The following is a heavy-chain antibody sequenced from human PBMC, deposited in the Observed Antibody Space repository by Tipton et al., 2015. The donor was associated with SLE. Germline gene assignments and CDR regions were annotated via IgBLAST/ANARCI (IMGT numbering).Heavy chain of an antibody. CDR2: IWYDGSNK. D-gene: IGHD6-19*01. Sequence: SLRLSCAASGFTFSSYSMNWVRQAPGKGLEWVAVIWYDGSNKYYADSVKGRFTISRDNSKNTLYLQMNSLRAEDTAVYYCAREDIAVAGTGYFDYWGQGTLVTVSS. J-gene: IGHJ4*02. CDR1: GFTFSSYS. V-gene: IGHV3-33*08. CDR3: AREDIAVAGTGYFDY.